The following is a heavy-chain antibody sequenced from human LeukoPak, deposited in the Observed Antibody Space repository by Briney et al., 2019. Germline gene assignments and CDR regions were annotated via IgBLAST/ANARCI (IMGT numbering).Heavy chain of an antibody. CDR2: INQDGSET. CDR3: AKNRVYTAMVPYFDY. D-gene: IGHD5-18*01. Sequence: GGSLRLSCAASGFTFSSYWMSWVRQAPGKGLEWVANINQDGSETYYVDSVEGRFTISRDNAKNSLFLQMSSLRAEDTAVYYCAKNRVYTAMVPYFDYWGQGTLVTVSS. J-gene: IGHJ4*02. CDR1: GFTFSSYW. V-gene: IGHV3-7*01.